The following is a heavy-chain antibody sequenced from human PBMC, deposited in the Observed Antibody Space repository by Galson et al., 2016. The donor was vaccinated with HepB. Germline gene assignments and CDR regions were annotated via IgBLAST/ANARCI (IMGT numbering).Heavy chain of an antibody. D-gene: IGHD2-2*01. Sequence: SGDYYWTWIRQPPGKGLEWIGYIYYSGSTYYNPSLKSRVSISVDTSKNQFSLKVRSVTAADTAMYYCARRTDFWGQGTLVTVSS. CDR1: SGDYY. V-gene: IGHV4-30-4*01. CDR2: IYYSGST. J-gene: IGHJ4*02. CDR3: ARRTDF.